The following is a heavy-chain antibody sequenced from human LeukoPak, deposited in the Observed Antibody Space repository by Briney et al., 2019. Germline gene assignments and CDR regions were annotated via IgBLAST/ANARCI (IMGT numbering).Heavy chain of an antibody. CDR1: GFTFSTYA. CDR3: AKNQGSTWQFYFDH. V-gene: IGHV3-23*01. J-gene: IGHJ4*02. D-gene: IGHD2-2*01. Sequence: GGSLRLSCAASGFTFSTYAMRWVRQAPGKGLEWVSVISGSASTTHYADSVKGRFTISRDNSKNTLYLQMNSLRAEDTAVYYCAKNQGSTWQFYFDHWGQGTLVTVSS. CDR2: ISGSASTT.